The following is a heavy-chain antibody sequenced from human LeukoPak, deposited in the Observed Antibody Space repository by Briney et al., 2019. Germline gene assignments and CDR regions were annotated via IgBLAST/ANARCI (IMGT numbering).Heavy chain of an antibody. CDR2: IEWNEDK. V-gene: IGHV2-70*01. CDR1: GYSLSTSGIS. D-gene: IGHD3-22*01. J-gene: IGHJ4*02. Sequence: SGPTRLNPKQTLTLTCTFSGYSLSTSGISVSCIRQPPGKALEWVTLIEWNEDKYYSTSLKTRLTMSKDTYKNQVLLTMSNMDPVDTATYYCARSDWYYYDSSGYYYFDYWGQGTLVTVS. CDR3: ARSDWYYYDSSGYYYFDY.